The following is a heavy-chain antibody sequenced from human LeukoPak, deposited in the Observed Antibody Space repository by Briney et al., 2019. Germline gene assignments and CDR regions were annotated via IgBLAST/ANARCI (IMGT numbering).Heavy chain of an antibody. CDR3: ARSALDTSGSYYRPQPFEY. V-gene: IGHV4-59*01. CDR2: FYYSGRT. D-gene: IGHD3-10*01. Sequence: PSETLSLTCTVSGGSIRPYFWSWLRQPPGKGREWIGYFYYSGRTNHNPSLKSRVTILVDTSTTQFSLKLTSVTAVDTAVYCCARSALDTSGSYYRPQPFEYWGQGTPVIVSS. J-gene: IGHJ4*02. CDR1: GGSIRPYF.